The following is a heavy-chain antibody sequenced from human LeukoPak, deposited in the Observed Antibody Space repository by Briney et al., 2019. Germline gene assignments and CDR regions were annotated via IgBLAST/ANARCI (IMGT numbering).Heavy chain of an antibody. V-gene: IGHV4-59*12. D-gene: IGHD5-18*01. Sequence: SETLSLTRTVSGGSISSYYWSWIRQPPGKGLEWIGYIYYSGSTNYNPSLKSRVTISVDTSKNQFSLKLKSVTAADTAVYYCARDFADTETRTADVYYTDVWGKGTTVTVSS. CDR3: ARDFADTETRTADVYYTDV. CDR1: GGSISSYY. J-gene: IGHJ6*03. CDR2: IYYSGST.